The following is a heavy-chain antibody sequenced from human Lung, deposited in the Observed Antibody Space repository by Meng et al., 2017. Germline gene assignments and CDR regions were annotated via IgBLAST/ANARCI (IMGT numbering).Heavy chain of an antibody. Sequence: QVQLVQSGAELKKPGASVRLSCNASGYTFTSYGISWVRQAPGQGLEWMGWISAYNGNTKYAQKLQDRVTMTTDTSTSTAYMELRGLRSDDTAVYYCARRDRYYDSSGLFDYWGQGTLVTVSS. CDR1: GYTFTSYG. V-gene: IGHV1-18*01. CDR3: ARRDRYYDSSGLFDY. CDR2: ISAYNGNT. D-gene: IGHD3-22*01. J-gene: IGHJ4*02.